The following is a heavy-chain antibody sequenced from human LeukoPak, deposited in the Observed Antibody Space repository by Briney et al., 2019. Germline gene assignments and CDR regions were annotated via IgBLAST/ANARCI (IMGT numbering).Heavy chain of an antibody. Sequence: SVKVSCKASGGTFSSYASSWVRQAPGQGLEWMGRIIPIFGTANYAQKSQGRVTITTDESTSTAYMELSSLRSEDAAVYYCARSVGSGYHDAFDIWGQGTMVTVSS. CDR1: GGTFSSYA. D-gene: IGHD3-22*01. V-gene: IGHV1-69*05. CDR2: IIPIFGTA. J-gene: IGHJ3*02. CDR3: ARSVGSGYHDAFDI.